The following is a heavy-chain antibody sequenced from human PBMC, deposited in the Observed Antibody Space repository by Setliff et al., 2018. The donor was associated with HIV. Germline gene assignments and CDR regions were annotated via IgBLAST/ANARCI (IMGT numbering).Heavy chain of an antibody. CDR3: ARTPYGEQSHFHY. CDR2: INFSGDT. V-gene: IGHV4-39*07. CDR1: GGSISSTTY. J-gene: IGHJ4*02. D-gene: IGHD4-17*01. Sequence: SETLSLTCTVSGGSISSTTYWGWIRQSPGAGLEWIGNINFSGDTYNNPSLKGRVTISLDSSRNQFSLNLTSVTAADTAVYYCARTPYGEQSHFHYWSQGTLVTVSS.